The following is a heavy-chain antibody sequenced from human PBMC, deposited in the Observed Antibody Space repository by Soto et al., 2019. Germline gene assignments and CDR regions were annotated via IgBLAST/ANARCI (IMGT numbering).Heavy chain of an antibody. J-gene: IGHJ3*02. V-gene: IGHV3-23*01. D-gene: IGHD6-13*01. Sequence: GGSLRLSCAASGFTFSSYAMSWVRQAPGKGLEWVSAISGSGGSTYYADSGKGRFTISRDNSKNTLYLQMNSLRAEDTAVYYCAKDRGLTSSSWYEDAFDIWGQGTMVTVSS. CDR1: GFTFSSYA. CDR3: AKDRGLTSSSWYEDAFDI. CDR2: ISGSGGST.